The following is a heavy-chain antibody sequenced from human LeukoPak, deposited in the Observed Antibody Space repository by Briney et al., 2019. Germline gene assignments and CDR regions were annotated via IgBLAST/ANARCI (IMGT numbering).Heavy chain of an antibody. V-gene: IGHV3-30*02. D-gene: IGHD2-2*01. CDR3: AKDRCSSSTCREAFEI. CDR2: IWYDGKNDQ. CDR1: GFTFSRYG. Sequence: GGSLRLSCAVSGFTFSRYGMHWIRQAPGKGMEWVAFIWYDGKNDQEYAESVKGRFTISRDNSKNTLYLRMNSLRTEDTAMYYCAKDRCSSSTCREAFEIWGQGTLVTVSS. J-gene: IGHJ3*02.